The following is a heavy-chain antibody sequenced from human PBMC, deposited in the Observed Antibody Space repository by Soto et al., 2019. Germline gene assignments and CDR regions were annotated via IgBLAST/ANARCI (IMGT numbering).Heavy chain of an antibody. CDR2: IYRTGST. CDR1: GGSFTINNW. CDR3: ASRDPGTSVDY. J-gene: IGHJ4*02. Sequence: SETLSLTCAVSGGSFTINNWWTWVRPPPGQGLEWIGEIYRTGSTNYNPSLKSRVTISLDKSENQFSLKVTSLTAADTAVYYCASRDPGTSVDYWGQGTLVTVSS. D-gene: IGHD1-7*01. V-gene: IGHV4-4*02.